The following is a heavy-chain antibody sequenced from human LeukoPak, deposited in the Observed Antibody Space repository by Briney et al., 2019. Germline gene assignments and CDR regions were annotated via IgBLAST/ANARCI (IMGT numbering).Heavy chain of an antibody. V-gene: IGHV3-23*01. J-gene: IGHJ4*02. CDR3: AKAYGSGILTPPDY. CDR1: GFTFSSCA. CDR2: ISGSGGST. Sequence: PGGSLRLSCAASGFTFSSCAMSWVRQAPGKGLEWVSAISGSGGSTYYADSVKGRFTISRDNSKNTLYLQMNSLRAEDTAVYYCAKAYGSGILTPPDYWGQGTLVTVSS. D-gene: IGHD3-10*01.